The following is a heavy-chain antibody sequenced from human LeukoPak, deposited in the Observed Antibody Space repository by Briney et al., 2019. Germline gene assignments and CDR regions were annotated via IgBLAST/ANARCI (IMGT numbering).Heavy chain of an antibody. CDR3: ITFSMIVVVITD. D-gene: IGHD3-22*01. V-gene: IGHV3-15*01. J-gene: IGHJ4*02. Sequence: NAGGSLRLSCAASGFTFNNAWMSWVRQAPGKGLEWVGRVKSKTDGGTTDYAAPVKGRFTISRDDSKNTLYLQMNSLKTEDTAVYYCITFSMIVVVITDWGQGTLVTVSS. CDR2: VKSKTDGGTT. CDR1: GFTFNNAW.